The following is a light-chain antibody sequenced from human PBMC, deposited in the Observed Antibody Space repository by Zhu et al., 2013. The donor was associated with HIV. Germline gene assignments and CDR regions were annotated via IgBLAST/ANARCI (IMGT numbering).Light chain of an antibody. CDR2: GAT. V-gene: IGKV3-20*01. CDR3: QQLSSYPLT. CDR1: QTVSYRH. Sequence: EIVLMQSPGSLSLSRGESATLSCRASQTVSYRHIAWYHQKPGQPPRLVIFGATGRATGIPGRFSGSGSGTDFTLTISSLQPEDFATYYCQQLSSYPLTFGGGTKVEIK. J-gene: IGKJ4*01.